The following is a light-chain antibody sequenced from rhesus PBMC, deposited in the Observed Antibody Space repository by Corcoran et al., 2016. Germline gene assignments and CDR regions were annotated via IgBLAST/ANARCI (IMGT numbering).Light chain of an antibody. V-gene: IGLV2-32*02. Sequence: QAALTQPRSVSGSPGQSVTISCTGTSSDIGTYNYVSWYQHNPGTAPKLMIYEVNKLPSGVSDRFSGSKSANTASLTISGLQAEDEADYYCSSFAGNNNYIFGGGTRLTVL. CDR3: SSFAGNNNYI. CDR2: EVN. J-gene: IGLJ1*01. CDR1: SSDIGTYNY.